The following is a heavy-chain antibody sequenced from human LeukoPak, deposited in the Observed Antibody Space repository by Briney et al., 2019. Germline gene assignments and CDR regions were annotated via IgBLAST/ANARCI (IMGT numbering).Heavy chain of an antibody. V-gene: IGHV3-66*01. CDR3: ARDSRSRDGYNYYFDY. Sequence: PGGSLRLSCAGSGFTVSDNYMTWVRQAPGRGLESVSVIFSGGTTYYADSVKGRFTISRDNSKNTLYLQMNSLRADDTAVYYCARDSRSRDGYNYYFDYWGQGTLVTASS. D-gene: IGHD5-24*01. J-gene: IGHJ4*02. CDR2: IFSGGTT. CDR1: GFTVSDNY.